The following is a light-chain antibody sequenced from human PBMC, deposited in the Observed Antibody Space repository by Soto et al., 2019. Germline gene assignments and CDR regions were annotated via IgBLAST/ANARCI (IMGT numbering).Light chain of an antibody. CDR1: QSVSSY. J-gene: IGKJ4*01. V-gene: IGKV3D-15*01. CDR3: QQYYSSPLT. CDR2: DAS. Sequence: EIVMTQSPGTLSLSPGETATLSCRASQSVSSYLAWYQQTPGQAPRLLIYDASNRATGIPARFSGSGSGTDFTLTISSLQAEDVAAYYCQQYYSSPLTFGGGTKVDIK.